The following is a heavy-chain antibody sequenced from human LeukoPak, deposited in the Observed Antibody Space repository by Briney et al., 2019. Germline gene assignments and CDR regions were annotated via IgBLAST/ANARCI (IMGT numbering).Heavy chain of an antibody. D-gene: IGHD2-15*01. CDR3: ARATCTGGSCPTFIDY. V-gene: IGHV7-4-1*02. J-gene: IGHJ4*02. Sequence: ASVKVSCKASGYTFTTYAMNWVRQAPGQGLEWMGWINTDTGHPTYAQGFTGRFVFSLDTSVSTAYLQISSLKAEDTAVYYCARATCTGGSCPTFIDYWGQGTLVTVSS. CDR1: GYTFTTYA. CDR2: INTDTGHP.